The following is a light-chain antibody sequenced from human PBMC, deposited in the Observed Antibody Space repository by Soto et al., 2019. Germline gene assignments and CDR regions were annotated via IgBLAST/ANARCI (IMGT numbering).Light chain of an antibody. CDR2: ENN. Sequence: SVLPKPPSVSASPGQKVTISCSGSSSNIGNNYVSWYQQLPGTAPKLLIYENNKRPSGIPDRFSGSKSGTSATLGITGLQTGDEADYYCGTWDSSLSAGRVFGTGTKVTVL. V-gene: IGLV1-51*02. CDR1: SSNIGNNY. CDR3: GTWDSSLSAGRV. J-gene: IGLJ1*01.